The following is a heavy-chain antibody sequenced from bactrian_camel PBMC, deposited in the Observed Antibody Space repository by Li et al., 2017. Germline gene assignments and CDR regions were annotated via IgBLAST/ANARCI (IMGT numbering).Heavy chain of an antibody. D-gene: IGHD1*01. CDR2: FPAAGDST. J-gene: IGHJ4*01. CDR3: AAATNIACTYSDVTREATYNY. CDR1: GYAITT. Sequence: SGGGSVQAGGSLRLSCAASGYAITTMGWFRQVPGKEREGVACLFPAAGDSTHYADSVKGRFTISQDNAKNTVYLLMNSLKPEDTARYYCAAATNIACTYSDVTREATYNYWGQGTQVTVS. V-gene: IGHV3-3*01.